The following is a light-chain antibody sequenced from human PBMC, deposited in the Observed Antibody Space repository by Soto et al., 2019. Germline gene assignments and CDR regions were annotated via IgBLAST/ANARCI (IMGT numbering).Light chain of an antibody. Sequence: EIVLTQSPSTLSLSPGERATLSCRASQSVSRYLAWYQQKPGKAPRLLIYHASNRATGIPARFSGSGSGTYFPITISSLEAEDAAIYYCQHHSNWLLTLGKGIKVEIK. CDR1: QSVSRY. CDR2: HAS. J-gene: IGKJ1*01. V-gene: IGKV3-11*01. CDR3: QHHSNWLLT.